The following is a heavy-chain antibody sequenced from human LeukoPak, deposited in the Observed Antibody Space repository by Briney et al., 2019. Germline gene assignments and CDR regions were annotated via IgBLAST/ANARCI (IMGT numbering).Heavy chain of an antibody. D-gene: IGHD1-26*01. CDR1: GASISSYY. CDR2: IYTSGST. J-gene: IGHJ4*02. CDR3: ARARGGSRSYGHFDY. V-gene: IGHV4-4*07. Sequence: SETLSLTCTVSGASISSYYWTWIRQPAGEGLEWIGRIYTSGSTNYNPSLKSRVTMSVDTSKNQFSLKLSSVTAADTAVYYCARARGGSRSYGHFDYWGQGTLATVSS.